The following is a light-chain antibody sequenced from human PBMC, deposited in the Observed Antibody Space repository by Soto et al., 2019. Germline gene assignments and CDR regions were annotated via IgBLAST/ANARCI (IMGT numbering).Light chain of an antibody. CDR1: SSDVGGYNY. CDR2: DVS. CDR3: CSYAGSYTV. Sequence: SALTQPRSVSGSPGQSVTISCTGTSSDVGGYNYVSWYQQHPGKAPKLMIYDVSKRPSGVPDRFSGSKSGNTASLTISGLQAEDEADYYCCSYAGSYTVFGGGTKLTVL. J-gene: IGLJ3*02. V-gene: IGLV2-11*01.